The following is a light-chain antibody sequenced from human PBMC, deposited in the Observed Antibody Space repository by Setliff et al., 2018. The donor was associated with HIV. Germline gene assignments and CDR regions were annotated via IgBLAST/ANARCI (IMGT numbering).Light chain of an antibody. J-gene: IGLJ1*01. CDR2: DVS. CDR1: SSDVADYNY. Sequence: QSVLTQPRSVSGSPGQSVTISCTGTSSDVADYNYVSWYQHHPGKAPKLLIYDVSDRPSGVSNRFSGSNSGNTASLTISGLQAEDEADYYCSSYTSSGYVFGTGTKVTVL. V-gene: IGLV2-14*03. CDR3: SSYTSSGYV.